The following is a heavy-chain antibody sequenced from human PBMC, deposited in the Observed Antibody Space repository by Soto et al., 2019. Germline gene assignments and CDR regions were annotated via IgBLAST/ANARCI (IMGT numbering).Heavy chain of an antibody. Sequence: ASVKVSCKASGGTFSSYAISWVRQAPGQGLEWMGGIIPIFGTANYAQKFQGRVTITADESTSTAYMELSSLRSEDTAVYYCARHVEMATKKFDYWGQGTLVTVSS. CDR3: ARHVEMATKKFDY. CDR1: GGTFSSYA. V-gene: IGHV1-69*13. CDR2: IIPIFGTA. J-gene: IGHJ4*02. D-gene: IGHD5-12*01.